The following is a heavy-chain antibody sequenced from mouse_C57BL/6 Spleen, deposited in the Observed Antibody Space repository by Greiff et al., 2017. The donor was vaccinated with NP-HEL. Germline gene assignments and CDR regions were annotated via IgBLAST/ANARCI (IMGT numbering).Heavy chain of an antibody. CDR2: INPNNGGT. V-gene: IGHV1-26*01. J-gene: IGHJ2*01. Sequence: VQLQQSGPELVKPGASVKISCKASGYTFTDYYMNWVKQSHGKSLEWIGDINPNNGGTSYNQKFKGKATLTVDKSSSTAYMELRSLTSEDSAVYYCARRGGGYGSSFDYWGQGTTLTVSS. CDR3: ARRGGGYGSSFDY. CDR1: GYTFTDYY. D-gene: IGHD1-1*01.